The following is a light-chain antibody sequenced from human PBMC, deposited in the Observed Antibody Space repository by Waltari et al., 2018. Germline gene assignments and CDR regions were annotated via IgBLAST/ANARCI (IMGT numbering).Light chain of an antibody. Sequence: DIQMTQSPSSLSASIGDKVTISCRASQGVDYSLAWYQQRPGKAPKLLVHAVSRLESGVPSRFSGSRSGTTYTLTISSLQPEDFATYFCQQYHGHPTFGQGTKVDIK. J-gene: IGKJ1*01. CDR2: AVS. V-gene: IGKV1-NL1*01. CDR3: QQYHGHPT. CDR1: QGVDYS.